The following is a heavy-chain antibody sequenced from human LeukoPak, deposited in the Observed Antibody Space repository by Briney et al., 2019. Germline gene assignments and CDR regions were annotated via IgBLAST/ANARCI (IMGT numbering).Heavy chain of an antibody. Sequence: GESLKISCKGSGYSFTSYWIAWVRQMPGKGLEWIGIIYPGDSDTTYNPSFQGQVTISADKSISTAYLQWSSLKASDTAMYYCARHPTPGTTVTYFDYWGQGTLVTVSS. V-gene: IGHV5-51*01. D-gene: IGHD4-17*01. J-gene: IGHJ4*02. CDR1: GYSFTSYW. CDR3: ARHPTPGTTVTYFDY. CDR2: IYPGDSDT.